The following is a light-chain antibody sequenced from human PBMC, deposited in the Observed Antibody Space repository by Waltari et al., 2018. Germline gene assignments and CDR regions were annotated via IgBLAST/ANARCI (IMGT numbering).Light chain of an antibody. Sequence: QSVVTQSPSASGPPGQRVTIPCSGSSSNIGSKTVNWYQHLPGTAPKLLIHNNNQRPSGVPDRFSGSKSDTSASLAISGLQSEDEAEYYCAVWDDSLNGWMFGGGTKLTVL. CDR2: NNN. CDR3: AVWDDSLNGWM. J-gene: IGLJ3*02. V-gene: IGLV1-44*01. CDR1: SSNIGSKT.